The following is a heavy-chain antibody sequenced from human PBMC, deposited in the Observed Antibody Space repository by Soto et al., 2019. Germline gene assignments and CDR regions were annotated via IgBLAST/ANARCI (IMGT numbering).Heavy chain of an antibody. D-gene: IGHD5-12*01. J-gene: IGHJ6*02. Sequence: QVQLVQSGDEVKKPGSSVKVSCKASGGTFSSYAISWVRQAPGQGLEWMGGIIPIFGTANYAQKFQGRVTITADESTSTAYMELSSLRSEDTAVYYCARDSHGGYNSYYYGMDVWGQGTTVTVSS. V-gene: IGHV1-69*12. CDR2: IIPIFGTA. CDR3: ARDSHGGYNSYYYGMDV. CDR1: GGTFSSYA.